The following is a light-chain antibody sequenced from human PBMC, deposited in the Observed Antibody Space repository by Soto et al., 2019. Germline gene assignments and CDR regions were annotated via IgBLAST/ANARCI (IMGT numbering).Light chain of an antibody. J-gene: IGLJ2*01. Sequence: QSALTQPASVSGSPGQSITISCSGTSSDVGGYNFVSWYQQHPGKAPKLMIYEVDNRPSGVSFRFSGSKSGSTASLTISGLQAEDEADYYSTSYTSTTTLVFGGGTKLTVL. CDR2: EVD. V-gene: IGLV2-14*01. CDR3: TSYTSTTTLV. CDR1: SSDVGGYNF.